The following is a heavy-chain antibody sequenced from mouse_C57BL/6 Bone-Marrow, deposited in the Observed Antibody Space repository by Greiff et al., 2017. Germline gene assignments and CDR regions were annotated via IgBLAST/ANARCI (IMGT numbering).Heavy chain of an antibody. V-gene: IGHV14-4*01. CDR3: TTFGNDYGHWYFDV. Sequence: EVQGVESGAELVRPGASVKLSCTASGFNIKDDYMHWVKQRPEQGLEWIGWIDPENGDTEYASKFQGKATITADTSSNTAYLQLSSLTSEDTAVYYCTTFGNDYGHWYFDVWGTGTTVTVSS. D-gene: IGHD1-1*01. J-gene: IGHJ1*03. CDR2: IDPENGDT. CDR1: GFNIKDDY.